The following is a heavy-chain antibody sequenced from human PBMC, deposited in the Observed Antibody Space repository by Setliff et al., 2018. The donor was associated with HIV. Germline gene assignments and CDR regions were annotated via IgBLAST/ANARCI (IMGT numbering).Heavy chain of an antibody. V-gene: IGHV4-34*01. J-gene: IGHJ5*01. CDR3: ARVRLELRQYWFDS. Sequence: LSLTCAAYGGSFSDYYWSWIRQPPGKGLEWIGEINHSGSTNYNPSLKRRVTISVDTSKNQFSLKLNSVTAADTAVYYCARVRLELRQYWFDSWGQGSPVTVSS. CDR2: INHSGST. D-gene: IGHD1-7*01. CDR1: GGSFSDYY.